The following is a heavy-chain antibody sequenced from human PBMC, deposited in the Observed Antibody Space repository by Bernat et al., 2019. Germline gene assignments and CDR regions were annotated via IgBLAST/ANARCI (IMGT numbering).Heavy chain of an antibody. CDR3: TTERYSSSWYRIVNY. V-gene: IGHV3-15*01. CDR2: IKSKTDGGTT. CDR1: GFTFSNAW. Sequence: EVQLVESGGGLVQPGGSRRLSCAASGFTFSNAWMTWVRQAPGKGLEWVGRIKSKTDGGTTDYAAPVKGRFTISRDDSKNTLYLQMNSLKTEDTAVYYCTTERYSSSWYRIVNYWGQGTRVTVSS. J-gene: IGHJ4*02. D-gene: IGHD6-13*01.